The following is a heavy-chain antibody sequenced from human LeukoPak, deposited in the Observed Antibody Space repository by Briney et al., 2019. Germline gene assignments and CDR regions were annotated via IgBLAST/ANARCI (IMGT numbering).Heavy chain of an antibody. CDR3: ARDNGHLWPQGENEF. CDR1: GYTFTNYG. J-gene: IGHJ4*02. CDR2: VSGYNGNK. V-gene: IGHV1-18*04. D-gene: IGHD3-16*01. Sequence: ASVKVSCKASGYTFTNYGINWVRQAPCQGLEWVGWVSGYNGNKNFAEKVQGRATMTTDTSTGTAYMELSSLKSDDSAVHYCARDNGHLWPQGENEFWGQGTLVIVSS.